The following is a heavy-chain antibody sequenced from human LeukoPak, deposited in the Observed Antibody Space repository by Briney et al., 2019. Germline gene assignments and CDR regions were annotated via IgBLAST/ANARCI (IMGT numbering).Heavy chain of an antibody. Sequence: ASVKVSCKASGYTFTGYYMHWVRQAPGQGLEWMGWINPNSGGTNYAQKFQGRVTMTRDTSISTAYMELSRLRSDDTAVYYCARDLRDCSSTSCYSSTFDYWGQGTLVTVSS. CDR2: INPNSGGT. V-gene: IGHV1-2*02. J-gene: IGHJ4*02. CDR1: GYTFTGYY. CDR3: ARDLRDCSSTSCYSSTFDY. D-gene: IGHD2-2*02.